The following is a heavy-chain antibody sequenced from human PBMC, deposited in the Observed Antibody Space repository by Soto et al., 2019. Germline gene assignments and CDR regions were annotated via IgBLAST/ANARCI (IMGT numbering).Heavy chain of an antibody. CDR3: AKRDTGTIDY. CDR2: ISGSGGGT. D-gene: IGHD1-1*01. V-gene: IGHV3-23*01. CDR1: GIIFTGYG. J-gene: IGHJ4*02. Sequence: GGSLRLSCAVSGIIFTGYGMHWVRQAPGKGLEWVSAISGSGGGTWYADSVKGRFTISRDNSKNTLYLQMNSLRAEDTAVYYCAKRDTGTIDYWGQGTLVTVSS.